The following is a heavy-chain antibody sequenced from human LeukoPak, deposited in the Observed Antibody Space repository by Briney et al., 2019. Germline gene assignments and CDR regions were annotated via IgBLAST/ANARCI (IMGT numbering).Heavy chain of an antibody. CDR3: ASCGYDHCNIPLLH. J-gene: IGHJ4*02. Sequence: ASVKVSCKASGYTFTSYGISWVRQAPGQGLEWMGWISAYNGNTNYAQKLQGRVTMTTDPSTSTAYMELRSLRSDDTAVYYCASCGYDHCNIPLLHWGQGTLVTVSS. CDR2: ISAYNGNT. D-gene: IGHD5-12*01. V-gene: IGHV1-18*04. CDR1: GYTFTSYG.